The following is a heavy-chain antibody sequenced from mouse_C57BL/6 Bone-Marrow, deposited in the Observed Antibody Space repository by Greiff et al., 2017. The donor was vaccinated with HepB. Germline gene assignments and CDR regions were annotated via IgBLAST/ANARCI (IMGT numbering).Heavy chain of an antibody. V-gene: IGHV1-64*01. CDR3: ARSCTVATDFDY. J-gene: IGHJ2*01. CDR1: GYTFTSYW. Sequence: VQLQQPGAELVKPGASVKLSCKASGYTFTSYWMHWVKQRPGQGLEWIGMIHPNSGSTNYNEKFKSKATLTVDKSSSTAYMQLSSLTSEDSAVYYCARSCTVATDFDYWGQGTTLTVSS. CDR2: IHPNSGST. D-gene: IGHD1-1*02.